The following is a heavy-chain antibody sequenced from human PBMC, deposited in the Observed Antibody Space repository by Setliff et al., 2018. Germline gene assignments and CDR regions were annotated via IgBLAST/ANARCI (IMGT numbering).Heavy chain of an antibody. CDR2: IRYDGSNK. D-gene: IGHD2-15*01. J-gene: IGHJ4*02. CDR1: GFIFSTLL. V-gene: IGHV3-30*02. CDR3: AKDEAYSEGYCSGGSCYHPAYYFDY. Sequence: PGESLKISCDASGFIFSTLLMGRVRQAPGKGLGWVRFIRYDGSNKYYADSVKGRFTISSDNSKNTLFLQMNSLRAEDTAVYYCAKDEAYSEGYCSGGSCYHPAYYFDYWGQGTLVTVSS.